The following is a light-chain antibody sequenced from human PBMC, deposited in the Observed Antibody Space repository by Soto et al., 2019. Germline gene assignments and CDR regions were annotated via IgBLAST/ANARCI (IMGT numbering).Light chain of an antibody. J-gene: IGKJ2*01. V-gene: IGKV1-5*02. CDR3: QQYKSYSA. CDR2: DAS. Sequence: DIQMTQSPSTLSASVGDRVTIICRASQSINDWLAWYQQKPGKAPKILISDASTLETGVPSRFSGSGSGTEFTLTISSLQPDDFATYYCQQYKSYSAFGQGTKLEIK. CDR1: QSINDW.